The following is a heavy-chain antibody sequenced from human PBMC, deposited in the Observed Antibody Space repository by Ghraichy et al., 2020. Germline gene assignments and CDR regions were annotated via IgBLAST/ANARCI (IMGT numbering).Heavy chain of an antibody. Sequence: SETLSLTCSVSDGAISGYFWSWIRQVPGKGLEWIAYVHFSGTTKSNPSLKGRVTISVDRSKNQLSLNLTSVTAADTALYFCAKSPLSLSLKGYNLPTVFHVWGRGTMVAVSS. CDR3: AKSPLSLSLKGYNLPTVFHV. V-gene: IGHV4-59*03. D-gene: IGHD5-24*01. CDR2: VHFSGTT. J-gene: IGHJ3*01. CDR1: DGAISGYF.